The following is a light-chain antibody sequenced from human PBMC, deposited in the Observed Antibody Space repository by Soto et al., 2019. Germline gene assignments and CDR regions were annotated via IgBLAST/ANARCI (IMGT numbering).Light chain of an antibody. CDR1: QTVASNY. J-gene: IGKJ1*01. V-gene: IGKV3-20*01. Sequence: ETVLTQSPGTLSLSPGERVTLSCRASQTVASNYFAWYQQRPGQAPRLLMNGASTRATGVPATFSGSGSWTDFTLTISRLDPADFAVYYCQQYTNSRWTFGQATKVDIK. CDR2: GAS. CDR3: QQYTNSRWT.